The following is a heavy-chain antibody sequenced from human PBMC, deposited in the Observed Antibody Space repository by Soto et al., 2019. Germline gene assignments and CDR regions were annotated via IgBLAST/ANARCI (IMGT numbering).Heavy chain of an antibody. Sequence: QVRLVQSGAEVKKPGASVKVSCKASGYTFTSYGISWVRQAPGQGLEWMGWISGYSGDTRYAQKFQGRVTLTTDTSTTTAYLDLRTLRSDDTAVYYYARSAGTSFLGWFDPWGQGTLVTVSS. V-gene: IGHV1-18*01. CDR3: ARSAGTSFLGWFDP. CDR2: ISGYSGDT. D-gene: IGHD1-1*01. CDR1: GYTFTSYG. J-gene: IGHJ5*02.